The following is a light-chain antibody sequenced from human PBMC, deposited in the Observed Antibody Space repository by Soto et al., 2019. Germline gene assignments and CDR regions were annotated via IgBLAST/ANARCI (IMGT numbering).Light chain of an antibody. Sequence: EIVLTQSPGTLYLSPGERATLXCRASQSISNHYLAWYQQKPGQAPRLLIYGASSRDTGITERFSGSGYGKDFIITISRLEPEDLAVYDCQQYGSSGTFGQGTKVDIK. J-gene: IGKJ1*01. V-gene: IGKV3-20*01. CDR3: QQYGSSGT. CDR2: GAS. CDR1: QSISNHY.